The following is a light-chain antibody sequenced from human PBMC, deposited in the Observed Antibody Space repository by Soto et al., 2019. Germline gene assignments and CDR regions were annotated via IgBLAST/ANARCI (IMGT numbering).Light chain of an antibody. CDR2: GAS. CDR1: QSVSSSY. V-gene: IGKV3-20*01. CDR3: QQYGSSPLT. Sequence: EIVLTQSPGTLSLSPGERATLSCRASQSVSSSYLAWYQQKPGQAPRLLIYGASIRATGIPDRFSGSGSGKDFTLTISRLDPEVFAVYSCQQYGSSPLTFGGGTKVEI. J-gene: IGKJ4*01.